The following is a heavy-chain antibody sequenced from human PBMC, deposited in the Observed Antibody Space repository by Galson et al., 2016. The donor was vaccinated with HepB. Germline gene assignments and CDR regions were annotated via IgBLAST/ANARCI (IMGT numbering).Heavy chain of an antibody. Sequence: SVKVSCKASGGTFSNYGINWVRQAPGQGLEWMGGILPFLGTADYAQKFQGRVTITADESTTTASMELSNLRTDDTAVYYCARDHGSGWLNAFNVWGQGTLVTVSS. V-gene: IGHV1-69*13. J-gene: IGHJ3*01. CDR2: ILPFLGTA. D-gene: IGHD6-19*01. CDR3: ARDHGSGWLNAFNV. CDR1: GGTFSNYG.